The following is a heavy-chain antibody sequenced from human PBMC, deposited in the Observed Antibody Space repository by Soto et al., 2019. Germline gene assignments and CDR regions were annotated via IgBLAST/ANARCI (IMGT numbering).Heavy chain of an antibody. CDR1: GFPFSSSA. Sequence: EVQILESGGGLVQPGGSLRLSCAASGFPFSSSAMNWVRQAPGKGLEWVSVISGSDGRTYYADSVKGRFTISRDNSKNTLYLDMNSLRAEDTAVYYCAKSLNINWKNWFDPWGQGTLVTVSS. V-gene: IGHV3-23*01. CDR3: AKSLNINWKNWFDP. J-gene: IGHJ5*02. CDR2: ISGSDGRT. D-gene: IGHD1-1*01.